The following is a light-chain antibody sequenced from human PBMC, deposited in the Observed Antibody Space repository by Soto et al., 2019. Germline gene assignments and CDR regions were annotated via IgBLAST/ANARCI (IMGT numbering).Light chain of an antibody. CDR3: QQSYSTPRT. Sequence: DIQMTQSPSSLSASVGDRVTISCRASQNIASYLNWYQQKPGRAPKLMTYAACSLQSGVPSRFSGSGSGTDFTLTVSSLQPEDFATYYCQQSYSTPRTFGQGTKV. CDR1: QNIASY. CDR2: AAC. J-gene: IGKJ1*01. V-gene: IGKV1-39*01.